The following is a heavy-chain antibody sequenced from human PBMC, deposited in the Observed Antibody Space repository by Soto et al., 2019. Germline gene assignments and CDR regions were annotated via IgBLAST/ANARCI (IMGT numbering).Heavy chain of an antibody. Sequence: QVQLVESGGGVVQPGGSLRLSCAASGFTFSTSAMHWVRQAPGKGLEWVALISYHGSNKYYGDSVEGRFTISRDNSRSTVFLQMDSLRPEDTAAYYCGRDLTKDVDYWGQGILVSVSS. D-gene: IGHD2-15*01. CDR2: ISYHGSNK. CDR3: GRDLTKDVDY. CDR1: GFTFSTSA. J-gene: IGHJ4*02. V-gene: IGHV3-30-3*01.